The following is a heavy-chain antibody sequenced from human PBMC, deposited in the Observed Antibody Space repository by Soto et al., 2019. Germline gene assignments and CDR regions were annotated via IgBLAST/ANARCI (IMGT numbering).Heavy chain of an antibody. CDR2: IYPGDSDT. J-gene: IGHJ6*02. CDR1: GYSFTSYW. V-gene: IGHV5-51*01. D-gene: IGHD6-13*01. Sequence: GESLKISCKGSGYSFTSYWIGWVRQMPGKGLEWMGIIYPGDSDTRYSPSFQGQVTISADKSISTAYLQWSSLKASDTAMYYCARLAGSWYYYYYVMDFWGQGTSVTVSS. CDR3: ARLAGSWYYYYYVMDF.